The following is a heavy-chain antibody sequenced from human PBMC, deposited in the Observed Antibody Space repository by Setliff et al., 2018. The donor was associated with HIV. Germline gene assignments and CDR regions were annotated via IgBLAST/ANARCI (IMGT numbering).Heavy chain of an antibody. V-gene: IGHV1-8*02. J-gene: IGHJ4*02. CDR2: VSPKSGNS. CDR1: GYSFTNYG. CDR3: AREKTNGWYDFDY. Sequence: ASVMVSCKASGYSFTNYGLNWVRQATGQGLEWMAWVSPKSGNSGLAQKFQGRITTTRNTSISTVYMEVSSLRSEDTAVYYCAREKTNGWYDFDYWGQGALVTVSS. D-gene: IGHD6-19*01.